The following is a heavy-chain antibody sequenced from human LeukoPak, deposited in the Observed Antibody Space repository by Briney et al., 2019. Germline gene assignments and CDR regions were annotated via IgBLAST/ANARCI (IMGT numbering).Heavy chain of an antibody. D-gene: IGHD1-26*01. CDR3: ARASGSYPKFDY. Sequence: GGSLRLSCAASGFTFSCYSMNWVRQAPGKGLEWVSSISSSSSYIYYADSVKGRFTISRDNAKNSLYLQMNSLRAEDTAVYYCARASGSYPKFDYWGQGTLVTVSS. CDR1: GFTFSCYS. V-gene: IGHV3-21*01. J-gene: IGHJ4*02. CDR2: ISSSSSYI.